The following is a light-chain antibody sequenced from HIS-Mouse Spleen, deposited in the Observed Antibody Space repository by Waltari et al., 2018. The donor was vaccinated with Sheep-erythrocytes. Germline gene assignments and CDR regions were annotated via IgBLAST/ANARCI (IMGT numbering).Light chain of an antibody. CDR3: QQRSNWYT. CDR2: GAS. CDR1: QSVSSY. J-gene: IGKJ2*01. V-gene: IGKV3-11*01. Sequence: EIVLTQSQATLSLSPGERATLSCRASQSVSSYLAWYQQKPGQAPRLLIYGASNRATGIPARFSGSGSGTDFTLTISSLEPEDFAVYYCQQRSNWYTFGQGTKLEIK.